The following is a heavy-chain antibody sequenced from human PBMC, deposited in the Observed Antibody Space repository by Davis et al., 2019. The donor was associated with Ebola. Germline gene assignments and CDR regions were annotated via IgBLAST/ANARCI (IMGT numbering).Heavy chain of an antibody. CDR1: GFTFSSYG. CDR3: AKGGWGNYDILTGYSATWYFDL. V-gene: IGHV3-23*01. D-gene: IGHD3-9*01. CDR2: ISGSGGST. J-gene: IGHJ2*01. Sequence: GGSLRLSCAASGFTFSSYGMHWVRQAPGKGLEWVSAISGSGGSTYYADSVKGRFTISRDNSKNTLYLQMNSLRAEDTAVYYCAKGGWGNYDILTGYSATWYFDLWGRGTLVTVSS.